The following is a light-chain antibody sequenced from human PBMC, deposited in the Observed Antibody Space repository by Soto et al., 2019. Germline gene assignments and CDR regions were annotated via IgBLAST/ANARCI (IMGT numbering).Light chain of an antibody. J-gene: IGKJ2*01. CDR3: QQANSFPYT. CDR2: AAS. Sequence: DIPMTQSPSSVSASVGDRVSITCRASQDISTWLAWYQEKPGKAPELLIFAASSLRTGVPSRFSGSGSGTTFTLTISSLQPEDFAIYFCQQANSFPYTFGQGTKVEI. V-gene: IGKV1-12*01. CDR1: QDISTW.